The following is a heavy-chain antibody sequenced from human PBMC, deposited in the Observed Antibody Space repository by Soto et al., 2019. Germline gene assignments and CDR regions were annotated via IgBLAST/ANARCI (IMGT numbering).Heavy chain of an antibody. CDR1: GLTFSNYA. J-gene: IGHJ4*02. CDR3: AKEAEVAGAGFFEY. D-gene: IGHD6-19*01. CDR2: IVGRGRDT. V-gene: IGHV3-23*01. Sequence: EVQLLESGGGLVQPGGSLRLSCAASGLTFSNYAMSWVRQAPGKGPEWVSAIVGRGRDTYYADSVKGRFTISRDNSKNTLFLQMNSLRDEDTAVYYCAKEAEVAGAGFFEYWGQGTLVTVSS.